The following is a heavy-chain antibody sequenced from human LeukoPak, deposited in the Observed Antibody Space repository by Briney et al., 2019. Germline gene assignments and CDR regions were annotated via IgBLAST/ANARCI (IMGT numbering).Heavy chain of an antibody. Sequence: GGSLRLSCAASGFTVSSNYMSWVRQAPGKGLEWVSVIYSGGSTYYADSVKGRFTISRGNSKNTLHLQMNSLRAEDTAVYYCARVPNYDILTGYSGLDAFDIWGQGTMVTVSS. V-gene: IGHV3-53*01. CDR2: IYSGGST. J-gene: IGHJ3*02. CDR3: ARVPNYDILTGYSGLDAFDI. D-gene: IGHD3-9*01. CDR1: GFTVSSNY.